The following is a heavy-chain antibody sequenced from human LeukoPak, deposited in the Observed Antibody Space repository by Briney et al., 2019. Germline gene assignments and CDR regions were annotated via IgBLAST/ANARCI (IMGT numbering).Heavy chain of an antibody. J-gene: IGHJ4*02. CDR2: ISSSSSYI. Sequence: GGSLRLSCAASGFTFSSYSMNWVRQAPGKGLEWVSSISSSSSYIYYADSVKGRFTISRDNAKNSLYLQMNSLRAEDTAVYYCARGPGYCSSTSCHSRAFDCWGQGTLVTVSS. CDR1: GFTFSSYS. D-gene: IGHD2-2*02. CDR3: ARGPGYCSSTSCHSRAFDC. V-gene: IGHV3-21*01.